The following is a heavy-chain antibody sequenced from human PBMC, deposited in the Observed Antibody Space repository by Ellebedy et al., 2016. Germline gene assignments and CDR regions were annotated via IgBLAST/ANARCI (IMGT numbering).Heavy chain of an antibody. CDR1: GFTFSSYW. CDR3: ARGGVVAGADY. J-gene: IGHJ4*02. Sequence: GGSLRLSCAASGFTFSSYWMYWVRQAPGKGLEWVSTVSVTGAHTYYSDSVKGRFTITRDNAKNSLYLQMNSLRGEDTAVYYCARGGVVAGADYWGQGTLVTVSP. CDR2: VSVTGAHT. V-gene: IGHV3-21*04. D-gene: IGHD6-19*01.